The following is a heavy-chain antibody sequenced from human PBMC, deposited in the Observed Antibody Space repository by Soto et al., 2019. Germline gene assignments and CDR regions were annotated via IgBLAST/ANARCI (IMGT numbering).Heavy chain of an antibody. D-gene: IGHD6-13*01. CDR1: GYTFTSYY. CDR3: ARDTAAGHYYYYYMDV. CDR2: INPSGGST. Sequence: ASVKVSCKASGYTFTSYYMHWVRQAPGQGLEWMGIINPSGGSTSYAQKFQGRVTMTRDTSTSTVYMELSSLRSEDTAVYYCARDTAAGHYYYYYMDVWGKGTTVTVSS. J-gene: IGHJ6*03. V-gene: IGHV1-46*03.